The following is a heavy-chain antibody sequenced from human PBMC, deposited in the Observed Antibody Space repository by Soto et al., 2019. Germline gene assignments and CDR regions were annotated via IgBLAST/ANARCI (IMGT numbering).Heavy chain of an antibody. V-gene: IGHV3-23*01. J-gene: IGHJ6*03. CDR1: GFTFSSYA. D-gene: IGHD4-17*01. Sequence: GGSLRLSCAASGFTFSSYAMSWVRQAPGKGLEWVSAISGSGGSTYYADSVKGRFTISRDNSKNTLYLQMNSLRAEDTAVYYCAKAGPYGDYAYYYMDVWGKGTTVTVSS. CDR2: ISGSGGST. CDR3: AKAGPYGDYAYYYMDV.